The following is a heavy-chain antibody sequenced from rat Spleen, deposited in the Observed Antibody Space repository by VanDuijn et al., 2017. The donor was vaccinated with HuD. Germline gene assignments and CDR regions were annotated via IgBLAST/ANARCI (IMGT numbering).Heavy chain of an antibody. J-gene: IGHJ2*01. CDR2: IWTGGNT. D-gene: IGHD1-2*01. CDR1: GFSLSSYN. V-gene: IGHV2S61*01. CDR3: ARADTLAAMGHY. Sequence: QVQLKESGPGLVQPSQTLSLTCTVSGFSLSSYNVSWIRQPPGKSLVWMGTIWTGGNTNYYSAVQSRLTISRDTSKSQVFLKMNNLQTEDTAMYFCARADTLAAMGHYWGQGVMATVSS.